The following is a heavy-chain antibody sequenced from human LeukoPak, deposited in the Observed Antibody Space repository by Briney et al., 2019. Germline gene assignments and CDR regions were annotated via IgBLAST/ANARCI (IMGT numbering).Heavy chain of an antibody. CDR3: ARQGRYMAAAGTPNFDY. CDR2: IYYSGST. CDR1: GGSFSGYY. V-gene: IGHV4-59*08. D-gene: IGHD6-13*01. J-gene: IGHJ4*02. Sequence: SETLSLTCAVYGGSFSGYYWSWIRQPPGKGLEWIGYIYYSGSTNYNPSLKSRVTISVDTSKNQFSLRLSSVTAADTAVYYCARQGRYMAAAGTPNFDYWGQGTLVTVSS.